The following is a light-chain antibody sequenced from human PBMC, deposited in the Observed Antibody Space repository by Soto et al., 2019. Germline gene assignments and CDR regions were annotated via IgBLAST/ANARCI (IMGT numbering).Light chain of an antibody. Sequence: VQLTQSPSSLPASVGDRVTITCQASQDISNYLKWYQQKPGKAPELLINDASNLEMGVPSRFSGVGSGTDFTFTISSLQPEDIATYFCQQYDSLPITFGQGTRLEIK. V-gene: IGKV1-33*01. CDR1: QDISNY. CDR3: QQYDSLPIT. J-gene: IGKJ5*01. CDR2: DAS.